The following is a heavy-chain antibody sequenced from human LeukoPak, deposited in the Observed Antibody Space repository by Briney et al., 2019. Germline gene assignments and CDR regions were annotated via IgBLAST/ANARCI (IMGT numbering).Heavy chain of an antibody. CDR1: GYTLTELS. J-gene: IGHJ6*02. CDR2: FDPEDGET. Sequence: ASVKVSCKVSGYTLTELSMHWVRQAPGKGLEWMGGFDPEDGETIYAQKFQGRVTMTEDTSTDTAYMELSSLRSEDTAVYYCATAPTRYSSYYYYGMDVWGQGTTVTVSS. CDR3: ATAPTRYSSYYYYGMDV. D-gene: IGHD2-21*01. V-gene: IGHV1-24*01.